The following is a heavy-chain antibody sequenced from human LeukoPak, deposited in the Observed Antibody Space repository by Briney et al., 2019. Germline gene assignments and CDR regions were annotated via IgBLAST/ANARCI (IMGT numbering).Heavy chain of an antibody. CDR2: IYYSGST. CDR3: ARGRGSGYNSLDY. CDR1: GGSISSYY. V-gene: IGHV4-59*01. Sequence: SETLSLTCTVPGGSISSYYWSWIRQPPGKGLEWIGYIYYSGSTNYNPSPKSRVTISVDTSKNQFSLKLSSVTAADTAVYYCARGRGSGYNSLDYWGQGTLVTVSS. D-gene: IGHD5-24*01. J-gene: IGHJ4*02.